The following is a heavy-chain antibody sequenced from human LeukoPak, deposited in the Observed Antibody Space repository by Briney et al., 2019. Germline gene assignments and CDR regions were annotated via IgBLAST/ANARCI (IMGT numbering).Heavy chain of an antibody. Sequence: GGSLRLSCAASGFTFSSYSMNWVRQTPGKGLEWISYISSTSSTIYFADSVKGRFTISRDNAKNSLYLQMNSLRAEDTAVYYCASVMVMITFGGVIVILSFDYWGQGTLVTVSS. CDR2: ISSTSSTI. V-gene: IGHV3-48*01. CDR1: GFTFSSYS. D-gene: IGHD3-16*02. CDR3: ASVMVMITFGGVIVILSFDY. J-gene: IGHJ4*02.